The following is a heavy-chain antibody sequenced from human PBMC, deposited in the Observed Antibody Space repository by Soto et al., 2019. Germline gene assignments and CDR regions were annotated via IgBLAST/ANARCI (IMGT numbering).Heavy chain of an antibody. Sequence: QVQMQESGPGLVKTSQTLSLTCTVSGGSINSGDYYWSWIRQHPGTALEWTGYIYYSGSTYYNPSLMSRVTISVDTAINQFFLRLSSVTASDTAVYCLAREEVAYYCSGRYNWFDPWGQGTLVTVSS. D-gene: IGHD3-10*01. V-gene: IGHV4-31*03. J-gene: IGHJ5*02. CDR1: GGSINSGDYY. CDR3: AREEVAYYCSGRYNWFDP. CDR2: IYYSGST.